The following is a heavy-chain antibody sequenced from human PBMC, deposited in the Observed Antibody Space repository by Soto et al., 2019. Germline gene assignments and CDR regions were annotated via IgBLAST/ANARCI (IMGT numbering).Heavy chain of an antibody. Sequence: RRLSCAVSGFTFSNYAMAWVRQAPGKGLEYVSCITGNGVSTYYAHSVKGRFTISRDNPKNPLYVQMNRLTAEDTVIYYCAKCGASHTCIPTGFDPWGQGTMVTVA. CDR1: GFTFSNYA. CDR3: AKCGASHTCIPTGFDP. V-gene: IGHV3-23*01. D-gene: IGHD2-15*01. CDR2: ITGNGVST. J-gene: IGHJ5*02.